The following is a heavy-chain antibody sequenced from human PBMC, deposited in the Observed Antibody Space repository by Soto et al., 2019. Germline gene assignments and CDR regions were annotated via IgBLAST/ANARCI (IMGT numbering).Heavy chain of an antibody. CDR2: ISGGGDRS. D-gene: IGHD2-2*01. V-gene: IGHV3-23*01. CDR3: ARKVLGSTSRPDWWYFVL. CDR1: GFPFINYA. J-gene: IGHJ2*01. Sequence: EVQLLESGGGLVQPGGSLRLSWVASGFPFINYAINWVRQTPGKGREWVSTISGGGDRSFDADTVKGRFTISRDNSKNTVNLQMNSLRADDTAVYYCARKVLGSTSRPDWWYFVLWGRGTLVTVSS.